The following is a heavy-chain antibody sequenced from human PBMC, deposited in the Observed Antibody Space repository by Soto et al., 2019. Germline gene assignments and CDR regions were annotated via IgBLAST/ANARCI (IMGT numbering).Heavy chain of an antibody. CDR1: GFTFSSYS. CDR3: AKAGGPTYNYYGVEV. CDR2: ISSSSSYI. Sequence: PGGSLRLSCAASGFTFSSYSMNWVRQAPGEGLEWVSSISSSSSYIYYADSVKGRFTISRDNAKNSLYLQMNSLRAEDTAVFYCAKAGGPTYNYYGVEVWGQGTTVTVSS. D-gene: IGHD1-1*01. V-gene: IGHV3-21*01. J-gene: IGHJ6*02.